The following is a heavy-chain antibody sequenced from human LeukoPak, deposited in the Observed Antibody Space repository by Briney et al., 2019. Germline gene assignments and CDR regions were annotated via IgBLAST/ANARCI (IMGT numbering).Heavy chain of an antibody. Sequence: ASVKVSCKVSGYTLTELSMHWVRQAPGKGLEWMGGFDPEDGETIYAQKFQGRVTMTEDTSTDTAYMELSSLRSEDKAVYFCARDFGSYGDYGLDFWGQGTLVTVSS. J-gene: IGHJ4*02. CDR2: FDPEDGET. CDR3: ARDFGSYGDYGLDF. V-gene: IGHV1-24*01. D-gene: IGHD4-17*01. CDR1: GYTLTELS.